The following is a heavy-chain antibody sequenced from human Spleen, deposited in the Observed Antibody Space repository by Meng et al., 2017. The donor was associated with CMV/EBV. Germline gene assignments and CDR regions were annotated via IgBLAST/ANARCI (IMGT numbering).Heavy chain of an antibody. CDR2: IKEDGSEK. J-gene: IGHJ4*02. Sequence: GESLKIPCAASGFSFSSYWMSWVRQAPGKGLEWVANIKEDGSEKYYVDSVKGRFAISRDNAKNSLYLQMNSLRAEDTAVYFCASYCSSSSCYVLRTFYYLGQGTLVTVSS. CDR3: ASYCSSSSCYVLRTFYY. V-gene: IGHV3-7*01. CDR1: GFSFSSYW. D-gene: IGHD2-2*01.